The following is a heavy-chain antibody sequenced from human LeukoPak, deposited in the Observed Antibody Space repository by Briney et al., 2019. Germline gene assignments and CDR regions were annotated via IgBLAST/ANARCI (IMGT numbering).Heavy chain of an antibody. J-gene: IGHJ4*02. CDR2: IYYSGST. CDR3: ARSNSGYYGNY. Sequence: SETLSLTCTVSGGSISSYYWSWIRQPPGKGLEWIGYIYYSGSTNYNPSLKSRVTISVDTSKNQFSLKLSSVTAADTAVYYCARSNSGYYGNYWGQGTLVTVSS. D-gene: IGHD3-22*01. V-gene: IGHV4-59*01. CDR1: GGSISSYY.